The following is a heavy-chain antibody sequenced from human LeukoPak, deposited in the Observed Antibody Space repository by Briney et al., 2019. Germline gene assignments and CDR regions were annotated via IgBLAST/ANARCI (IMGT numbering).Heavy chain of an antibody. J-gene: IGHJ4*02. V-gene: IGHV3-74*01. CDR2: ITSDWRTK. Sequence: PGGSLRLSCAASGFTFSNCWMHWVRQAPAKGLVWVSRITSDWRTKSYADSVKGRFTHPRDNAQNTLYLQMNSLRAEDRAVYYCATGGGWWSPDYWGQGTMVTVSS. D-gene: IGHD2-15*01. CDR1: GFTFSNCW. CDR3: ATGGGWWSPDY.